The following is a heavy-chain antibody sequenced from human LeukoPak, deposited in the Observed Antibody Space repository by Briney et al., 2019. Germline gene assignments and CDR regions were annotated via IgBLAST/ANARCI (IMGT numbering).Heavy chain of an antibody. D-gene: IGHD6-13*01. Sequence: GASVKVSCKASGYTFTNRAMHWVRQAPGQGLEWMGWIDTANGNTKYLQKFQGRVTITRDTSARIVYMELSSLRFEDTALYYCARPGASSPGNWFASWGQGSLVTVSS. V-gene: IGHV1-3*04. CDR3: ARPGASSPGNWFAS. CDR2: IDTANGNT. J-gene: IGHJ5*01. CDR1: GYTFTNRA.